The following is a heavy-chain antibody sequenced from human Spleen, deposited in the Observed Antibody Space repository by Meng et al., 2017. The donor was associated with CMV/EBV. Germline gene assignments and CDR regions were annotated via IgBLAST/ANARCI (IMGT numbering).Heavy chain of an antibody. CDR1: NYV. CDR2: IRGSGGST. Sequence: NYVGSWVRQAPGKGLEWVSAIRGSGGSTYDADSVKGRFTISRDNSKNTLYLQMNSLRAEDTAVYYCARTDGITIFGVVTKPYWYFDLWGRGTLVTVSS. J-gene: IGHJ2*01. D-gene: IGHD3-3*01. CDR3: ARTDGITIFGVVTKPYWYFDL. V-gene: IGHV3-23*01.